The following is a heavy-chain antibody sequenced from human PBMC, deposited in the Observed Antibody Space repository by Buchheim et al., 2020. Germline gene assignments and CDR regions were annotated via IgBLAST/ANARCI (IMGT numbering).Heavy chain of an antibody. V-gene: IGHV3-48*01. CDR2: ISSSSSTI. Sequence: EVQLVESGGGLVQPGGSLRLSCAASGFTFSSYSMNWVRQAPGKGLEWVSYISSSSSTIYYADSVKGRFTISRDNSKNPLYLQMNSLRAEDTAVYYCARDHDPGDYYYGMDVWGQGTT. CDR3: ARDHDPGDYYYGMDV. CDR1: GFTFSSYS. D-gene: IGHD1-1*01. J-gene: IGHJ6*02.